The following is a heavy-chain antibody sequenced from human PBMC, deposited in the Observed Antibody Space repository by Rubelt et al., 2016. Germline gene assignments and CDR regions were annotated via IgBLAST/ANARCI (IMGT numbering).Heavy chain of an antibody. CDR2: TYYRSKWYS. CDR1: GDSVSSNSAT. CDR3: ARGPGLLDY. D-gene: IGHD7-27*01. J-gene: IGHJ4*02. V-gene: IGHV6-1*01. Sequence: QVQLQQPGPGLVKPSQTLSLTCAISGDSVSSNSATWNWIRQSPSRGLEWLGRTYYRSKWYSASAVSMKSRLSIKPDTSKNQFSLQLNSVTPEDTAVYYCARGPGLLDYWGQGTLVTVSS.